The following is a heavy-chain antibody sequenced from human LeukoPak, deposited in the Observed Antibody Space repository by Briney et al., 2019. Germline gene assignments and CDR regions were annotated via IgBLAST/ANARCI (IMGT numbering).Heavy chain of an antibody. D-gene: IGHD1-26*01. J-gene: IGHJ1*01. Sequence: ASVKVSCKASGGTFSSYAISWVRQAPGQGLEWMGGIIPIFGTANYAQKFQGRVTITADESTSTAYMELSSLRSEDTAVYYCARGYYDHEYFQHWGQGTLVTVSS. CDR3: ARGYYDHEYFQH. CDR2: IIPIFGTA. CDR1: GGTFSSYA. V-gene: IGHV1-69*13.